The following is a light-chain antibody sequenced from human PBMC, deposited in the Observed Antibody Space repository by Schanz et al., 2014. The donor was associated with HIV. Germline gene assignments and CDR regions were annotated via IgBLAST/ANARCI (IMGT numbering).Light chain of an antibody. Sequence: QSALTQPASVSGSPGQSISISCTGTSSDVGGYNSVSWYQQHPGKAPKLMIYDVSNRPSGVSDRFSGSKSGNTASLTISGLQAEDEADYYCSSKRSGSSYVFGTGTKLTVL. V-gene: IGLV2-14*03. CDR2: DVS. J-gene: IGLJ1*01. CDR3: SSKRSGSSYV. CDR1: SSDVGGYNS.